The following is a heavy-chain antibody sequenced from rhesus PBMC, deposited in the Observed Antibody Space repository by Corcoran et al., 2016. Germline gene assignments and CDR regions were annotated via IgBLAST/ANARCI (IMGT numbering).Heavy chain of an antibody. J-gene: IGHJ4*01. V-gene: IGHV4-65*01. CDR1: GGSISSSNW. D-gene: IGHD6-25*01. CDR3: ARDRGGSRYFDS. Sequence: QVQLQESGPGLVKASETLSLTCAVSGGSISSSNWWSWIRQPPGKGLEWFGYKSASSGSTYYNPSLKSRVTISTAPSKNQFTLELSSVPAADTAVYYCARDRGGSRYFDSWGQRVLVTVSS. CDR2: KSASSGST.